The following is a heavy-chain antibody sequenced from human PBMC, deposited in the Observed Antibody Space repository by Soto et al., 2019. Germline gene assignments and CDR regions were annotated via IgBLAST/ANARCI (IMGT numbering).Heavy chain of an antibody. CDR1: GYTFTGYY. CDR2: INPNSGGT. Sequence: ASVKVSCKASGYTFTGYYMHWVRQAPGQGLEWMGWINPNSGGTNYAQKFQGWVTMTRDTSTSTAYMELSRLRSDDTAVYYCARDLGGHCGRDCPPPGYYGMDVWGQGTTVTVSS. J-gene: IGHJ6*02. D-gene: IGHD2-21*02. CDR3: ARDLGGHCGRDCPPPGYYGMDV. V-gene: IGHV1-2*04.